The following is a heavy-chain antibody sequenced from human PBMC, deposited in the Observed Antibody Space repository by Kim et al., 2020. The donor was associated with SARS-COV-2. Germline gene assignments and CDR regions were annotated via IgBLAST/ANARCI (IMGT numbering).Heavy chain of an antibody. V-gene: IGHV1-3*01. J-gene: IGHJ5*02. Sequence: RYSQNLQGGGTITRDTSATTAYMELSSVTSKDTAVYYCAREGSGSYNWFDPWGQGTLVTVSS. D-gene: IGHD3-10*01. CDR3: AREGSGSYNWFDP.